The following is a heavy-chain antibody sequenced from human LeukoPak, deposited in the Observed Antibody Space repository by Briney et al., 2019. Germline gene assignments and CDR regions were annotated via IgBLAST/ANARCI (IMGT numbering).Heavy chain of an antibody. J-gene: IGHJ4*02. CDR2: ISGGAGSA. CDR1: GFTFSNYA. CDR3: AKDGGYGSGNYYPDY. Sequence: GGSLRLSCAASGFTFSNYAMNWVRQAPGKGLEWVSSISGGAGSASYADSVKGRFTMSRDNSRNTLYLQMNSLRAEDTAVYYCAKDGGYGSGNYYPDYWGQGTVVTVSS. V-gene: IGHV3-23*01. D-gene: IGHD3-10*01.